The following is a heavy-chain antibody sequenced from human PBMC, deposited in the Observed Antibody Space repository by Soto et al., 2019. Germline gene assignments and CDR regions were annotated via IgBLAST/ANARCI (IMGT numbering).Heavy chain of an antibody. CDR2: IYSGGST. V-gene: IGHV3-53*04. D-gene: IGHD3-22*01. Sequence: PGGCLRLSCAVSGFTVSSSYMSWVRQAPGKGLEWVSVIYSGGSTYYADSVKGRFTISRHNSENTLYFQMNSLRAEDTAVYYCASRDSSGYPNYYYYYGMDVWGQGTTVTVSS. CDR1: GFTVSSSY. J-gene: IGHJ6*02. CDR3: ASRDSSGYPNYYYYYGMDV.